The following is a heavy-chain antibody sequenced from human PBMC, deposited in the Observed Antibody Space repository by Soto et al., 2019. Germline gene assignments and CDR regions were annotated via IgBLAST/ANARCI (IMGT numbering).Heavy chain of an antibody. V-gene: IGHV1-69*13. D-gene: IGHD2-21*01. J-gene: IGHJ1*01. CDR1: GGTFNSYV. CDR3: VAGNCIDCGCLTPLQD. Sequence: SVKVSCKASGGTFNSYVFNWVRQAPGQGLEWMGGIISIFGTPNYGQKFQGRVTITGDESTSTAFMELSSLTSEDTAIYYCVAGNCIDCGCLTPLQDWGQGTLVTVSS. CDR2: IISIFGTP.